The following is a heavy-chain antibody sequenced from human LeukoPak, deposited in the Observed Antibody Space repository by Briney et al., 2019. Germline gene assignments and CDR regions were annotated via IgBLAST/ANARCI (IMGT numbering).Heavy chain of an antibody. D-gene: IGHD6-19*01. V-gene: IGHV1-46*01. Sequence: ASVKVSCKASGYTFTSYYMHWVRQAPGQGLEWMGIINPSGGSTSYAQKFQGRVTMTRDTSTSTAYMELSSLRSEDTAVYYCAIIAVAGPIDYWGQGTLVTVSS. CDR2: INPSGGST. CDR1: GYTFTSYY. J-gene: IGHJ4*02. CDR3: AIIAVAGPIDY.